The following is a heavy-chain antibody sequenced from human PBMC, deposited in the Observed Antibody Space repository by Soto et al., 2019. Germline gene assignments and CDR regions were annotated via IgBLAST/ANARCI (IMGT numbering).Heavy chain of an antibody. CDR2: IIPILNRA. CDR3: ARDRGDDYGDNA. J-gene: IGHJ5*02. CDR1: GGTFSMYT. D-gene: IGHD4-17*01. V-gene: IGHV1-69*08. Sequence: QVQLVQSGAEVKKPGSSVKVSCKASGGTFSMYTFNWVRQAPGQGLEWMGRIIPILNRANYAQRLQGRVTITADESTSTAYMELSSLRSEDTAVYYCARDRGDDYGDNALGQGTLVTVST.